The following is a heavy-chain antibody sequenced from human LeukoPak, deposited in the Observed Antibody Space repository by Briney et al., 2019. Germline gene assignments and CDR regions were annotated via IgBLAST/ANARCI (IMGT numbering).Heavy chain of an antibody. J-gene: IGHJ3*01. CDR3: AKDRRDNYNWEAFDP. D-gene: IGHD5-24*01. CDR1: GFSFRNYA. CDR2: TIGDGGVS. V-gene: IGHV3-23*01. Sequence: GGSLSFSCAASGFSFRNYAMGWVCQAPGEGVGWVAGTIGDGGVSYYAASVRGRFTISRDNFQNTLYLQMNSLTPEDTAIYYCAKDRRDNYNWEAFDPWGQGTMVTVSS.